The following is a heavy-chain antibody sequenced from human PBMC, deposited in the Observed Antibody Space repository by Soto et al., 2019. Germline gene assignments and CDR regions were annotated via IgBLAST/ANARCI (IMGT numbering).Heavy chain of an antibody. Sequence: TPSLTFAISWDGLSCIIAAWNSIGQSQSRGLEWLGRTYYRSKWYNDYPVSGKSRITNNPDTSKHQFSLQLHPVTREDSPGYYRARDYGGKGYFDYWGQGTLVTVSS. CDR3: ARDYGGKGYFDY. D-gene: IGHD2-15*01. V-gene: IGHV6-1*01. CDR1: WDGLSCIIAA. J-gene: IGHJ4*02. CDR2: TYYRSKWYN.